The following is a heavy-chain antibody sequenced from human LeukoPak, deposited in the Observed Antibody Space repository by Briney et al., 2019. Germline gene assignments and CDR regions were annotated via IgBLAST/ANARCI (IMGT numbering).Heavy chain of an antibody. D-gene: IGHD2-8*02. CDR3: ARVRTEWYIDL. CDR2: MKEDVGEK. V-gene: IGHV3-7*03. CDR1: GFIFSPYW. J-gene: IGHJ2*01. Sequence: PGGSLRLSCAASGFIFSPYWVTWVCQAPGVGLEWVANMKEDVGEKVSVDSVRGRFTISRDNAKNSLYLQMNSLRVEDTGVYYCARVRTEWYIDLWGRGTLVTVST.